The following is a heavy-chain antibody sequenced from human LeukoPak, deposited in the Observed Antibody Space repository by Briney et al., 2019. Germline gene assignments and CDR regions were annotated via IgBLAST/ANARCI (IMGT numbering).Heavy chain of an antibody. Sequence: ASVKVSCKASGYTFTSYYMHWVRQAPGQGLEWMGIINPSGGSTSYAQKFQGRVTMTRDMSTSTVYMELSSLRSEDTAVYYCARDAIPQQLVPSPFDYWGQGTLVTVSS. CDR1: GYTFTSYY. D-gene: IGHD6-13*01. CDR3: ARDAIPQQLVPSPFDY. CDR2: INPSGGST. J-gene: IGHJ4*02. V-gene: IGHV1-46*01.